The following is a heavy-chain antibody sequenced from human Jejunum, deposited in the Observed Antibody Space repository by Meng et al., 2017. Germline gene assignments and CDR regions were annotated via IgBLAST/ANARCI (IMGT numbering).Heavy chain of an antibody. CDR1: GGSISSVYW. V-gene: IGHV4-4*02. J-gene: IGHJ4*02. CDR3: AHSSSSSSFGFDY. D-gene: IGHD6-6*01. Sequence: QVQLQESGPGLVKPSETLSLTCAVSGGSISSVYWWTWVRQSPGKGLEWIGEIYHSGSTNYNPSLKSRVTISVDKSKNQFSLKLTSVTAADTAVYYCAHSSSSSSFGFDYWGQGTLVTVSS. CDR2: IYHSGST.